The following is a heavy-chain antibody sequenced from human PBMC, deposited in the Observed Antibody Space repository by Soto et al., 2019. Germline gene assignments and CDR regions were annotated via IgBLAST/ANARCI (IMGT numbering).Heavy chain of an antibody. CDR3: ARRFGRNFDY. V-gene: IGHV4-30-2*01. J-gene: IGHJ4*02. CDR2: IYHSGST. Sequence: KPSETLSLTCTVSGGSISSGGYSWSWIRQPPGKGLEWIGYIYHSGSTYYNPSLKSRVTISVDTSKNQFSLKLSSVTAADTAVYYCARRFGRNFDYWGQGTLVTVSS. D-gene: IGHD3-16*01. CDR1: GGSISSGGYS.